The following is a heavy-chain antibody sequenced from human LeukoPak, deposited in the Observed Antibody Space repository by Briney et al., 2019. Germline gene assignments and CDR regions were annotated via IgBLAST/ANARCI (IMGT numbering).Heavy chain of an antibody. Sequence: ASVKVSCKASGYTFTSYDIHWVRQATGQGLEWMGRMNPNRGDTDYAQKFQGRVTMTRDTSISTAYMELSSLRSEDTAVYYCARGVTIFGADFDYWGQGTLVTVSS. D-gene: IGHD3-3*01. CDR1: GYTFTSYD. CDR3: ARGVTIFGADFDY. J-gene: IGHJ4*02. V-gene: IGHV1-8*01. CDR2: MNPNRGDT.